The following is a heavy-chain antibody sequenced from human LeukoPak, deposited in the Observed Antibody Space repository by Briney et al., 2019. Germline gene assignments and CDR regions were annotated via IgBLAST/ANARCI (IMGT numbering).Heavy chain of an antibody. D-gene: IGHD7-27*01. CDR3: ARVYDVNWGGFDY. V-gene: IGHV3-74*01. CDR2: IISDGSST. CDR1: GFTFSSYW. Sequence: PGGSLRLSCAASGFTFSSYWMHWVRQAPGKGLVWVSRIISDGSSTSYADSVKGRFTISRDNAKNTLYLQMNSLRAEDTAVYHCARVYDVNWGGFDYWGQGTLVTVSS. J-gene: IGHJ4*02.